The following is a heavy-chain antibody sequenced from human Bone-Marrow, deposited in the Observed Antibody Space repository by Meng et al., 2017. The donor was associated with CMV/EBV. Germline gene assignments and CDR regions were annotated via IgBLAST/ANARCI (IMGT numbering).Heavy chain of an antibody. J-gene: IGHJ6*02. D-gene: IGHD1-7*01. CDR3: ARDLIDQELGVDYYYGMDV. V-gene: IGHV3-21*01. CDR1: GFTFSSYS. CDR2: ISSSSSYI. Sequence: ESLKISCAASGFTFSSYSMNWVRQAPGKGLEWVSSISSSSSYIHYADSVKGRFTISRDNAKNSLYLQMNSLRAEDTAVYYCARDLIDQELGVDYYYGMDVWGQGTTATVPS.